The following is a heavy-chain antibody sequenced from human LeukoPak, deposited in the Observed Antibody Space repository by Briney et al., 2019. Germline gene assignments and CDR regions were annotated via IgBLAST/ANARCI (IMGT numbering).Heavy chain of an antibody. CDR3: ARVIAVAGTYYFDY. CDR1: GGSISSYY. D-gene: IGHD6-19*01. CDR2: IYYSGST. J-gene: IGHJ4*02. V-gene: IGHV4-59*01. Sequence: SETLSLTCTVSGGSISSYYWSWIRQPPGKGLEWIGYIYYSGSTNYNPSLKSRVTISVATSQNQFSLKLSSVTAADTAVYYCARVIAVAGTYYFDYWGQGTLVTVSS.